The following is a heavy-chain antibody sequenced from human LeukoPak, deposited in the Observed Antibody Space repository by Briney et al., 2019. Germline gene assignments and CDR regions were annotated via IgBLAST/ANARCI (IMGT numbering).Heavy chain of an antibody. D-gene: IGHD3-3*01. J-gene: IGHJ5*02. CDR3: ARDIAGGSITIFGVVLSNWFDP. CDR2: IYYSGST. CDR1: GGSISSGDYY. V-gene: IGHV4-30-4*08. Sequence: SQTLSLTCTVSGGSISSGDYYWSWIRQPPGKGLEWIGYIYYSGSTYYNPSLKSRVTISVDTSKNQFSLKLSSVTAADTAVYYCARDIAGGSITIFGVVLSNWFDPWGQGTLVTVSS.